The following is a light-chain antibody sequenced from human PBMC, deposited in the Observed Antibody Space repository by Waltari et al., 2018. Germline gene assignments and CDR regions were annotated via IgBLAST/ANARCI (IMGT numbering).Light chain of an antibody. CDR1: GGDVCGHNY. CDR3: SSYTFSSTLEV. V-gene: IGLV2-14*03. Sequence: QSALTQPASVSGSPGQSITISCTGTGGDVCGHNYISLYQQHPGKAPRLMIYDVSDRPSGVSNRFSASKSGNTAFLTISGLQAEDEADYYCSSYTFSSTLEVFGTGTKVTVL. CDR2: DVS. J-gene: IGLJ1*01.